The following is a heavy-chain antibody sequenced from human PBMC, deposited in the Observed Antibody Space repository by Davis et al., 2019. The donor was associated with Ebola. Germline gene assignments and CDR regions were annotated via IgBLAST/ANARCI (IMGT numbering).Heavy chain of an antibody. CDR1: GYSFTSHW. D-gene: IGHD2/OR15-2a*01. J-gene: IGHJ6*02. V-gene: IGHV5-51*01. CDR3: ARHSFLGNYYYYGLDV. Sequence: GESLKISCKGSGYSFTSHWIGWVRQMPGKGLEWMGIIYPGYSDTRYSPSFQGQVTIPADKSISTAYLQWSSLKASDTAMYYCARHSFLGNYYYYGLDVWGQGTTVTVSS. CDR2: IYPGYSDT.